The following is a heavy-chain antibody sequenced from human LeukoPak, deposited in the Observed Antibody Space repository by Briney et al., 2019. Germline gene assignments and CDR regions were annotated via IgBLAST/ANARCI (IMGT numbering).Heavy chain of an antibody. J-gene: IGHJ6*02. CDR1: GFTFSYYG. D-gene: IGHD6-13*01. CDR3: AKDTGYSSSWYVSYYYYYGTDV. Sequence: GRSLRLSCAASGFTFSYYGMHWGRQAPGKGLEWVAVISYDGSNKYSADSVKGRFTISRDNSKNTLYLQMNSLRAEDTAVHYCAKDTGYSSSWYVSYYYYYGTDVWGQGTTVTVSS. CDR2: ISYDGSNK. V-gene: IGHV3-30*18.